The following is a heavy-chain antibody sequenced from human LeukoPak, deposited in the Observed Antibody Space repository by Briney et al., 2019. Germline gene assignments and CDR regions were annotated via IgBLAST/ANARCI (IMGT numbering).Heavy chain of an antibody. V-gene: IGHV3-66*02. CDR2: IYSGGST. D-gene: IGHD2-21*02. J-gene: IGHJ6*04. Sequence: GGSLRLSCAASGFTVSSNYMGWVRQAPGKGLEWVSVIYSGGSTYYADSVKGRFTISRDNSKNTLYLQMNSLRAEDTAVYYCAKDRLAYCGGDCQVWGYGMDVWGKGTTVTVSS. CDR1: GFTVSSNY. CDR3: AKDRLAYCGGDCQVWGYGMDV.